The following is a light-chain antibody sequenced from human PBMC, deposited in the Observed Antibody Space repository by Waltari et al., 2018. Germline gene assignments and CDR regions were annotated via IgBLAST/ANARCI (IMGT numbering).Light chain of an antibody. J-gene: IGLJ3*02. CDR2: LNSDGSH. V-gene: IGLV4-69*01. CDR1: GDSSYA. CDR3: QTWGTGIWV. Sequence: GDSSYAIAWHQQQPEKGPRYLMKLNSDGSHSKGDGIPDRFSGPSSGAERYLTISSLQSEDEADYYCQTWGTGIWVFGGGTKLTVL.